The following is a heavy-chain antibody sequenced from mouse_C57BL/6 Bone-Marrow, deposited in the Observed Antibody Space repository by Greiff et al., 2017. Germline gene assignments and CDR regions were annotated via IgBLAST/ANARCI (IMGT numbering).Heavy chain of an antibody. CDR3: ARWNYYGSSYGYFDV. D-gene: IGHD1-1*01. J-gene: IGHJ1*03. CDR1: GYSFTGYF. V-gene: IGHV1-20*01. CDR2: INPYNGDT. Sequence: DVQLQESGPELVKPGDSVKISCKASGYSFTGYFMNWVMQSHGKSLEWIGRINPYNGDTFYNQKFKGKATLTVDKSSSTAHMELRSLTSEDSAVYYCARWNYYGSSYGYFDVWGTGTTVTVSS.